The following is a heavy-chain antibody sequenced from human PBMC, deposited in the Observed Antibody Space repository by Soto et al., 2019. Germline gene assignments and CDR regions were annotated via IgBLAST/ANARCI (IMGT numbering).Heavy chain of an antibody. CDR2: INPLPTSGST. V-gene: IGHV1-46*01. CDR1: GYIFTNYY. D-gene: IGHD3-22*01. J-gene: IGHJ5*02. CDR3: ARDSSPGYYYDSSGVNWFDP. Sequence: ASVKVSCKASGYIFTNYYIHWVRQAPGQGLEWMAIINPLPTSGSTNYAQKFQGRVTMTRDTSTSTVYLELSSLRSEDTAVYYCARDSSPGYYYDSSGVNWFDPWGQGTLVTVSS.